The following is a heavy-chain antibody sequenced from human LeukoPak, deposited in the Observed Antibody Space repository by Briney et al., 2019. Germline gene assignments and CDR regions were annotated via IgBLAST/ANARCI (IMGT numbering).Heavy chain of an antibody. D-gene: IGHD1-26*01. CDR1: GDSISTYY. CDR3: ARLRGGSYAPDAYFYYGMDV. V-gene: IGHV4-59*08. Sequence: SETLSLTCTVSGDSISTYYWTWIRQPPGKGLEWLGYIYYSGRTNYNPPLKSRVTISVDTSKNQFSLKLRSVTASDTAVYYCARLRGGSYAPDAYFYYGMDVWGQGTTVIVSS. CDR2: IYYSGRT. J-gene: IGHJ6*02.